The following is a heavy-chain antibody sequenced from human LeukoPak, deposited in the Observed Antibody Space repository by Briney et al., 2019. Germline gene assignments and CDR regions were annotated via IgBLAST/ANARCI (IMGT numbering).Heavy chain of an antibody. D-gene: IGHD5-18*01. CDR1: GFTFSSYG. CDR2: ITGDCNYI. CDR3: ARDLNTARFDY. V-gene: IGHV3-21*01. J-gene: IGHJ4*02. Sequence: PGGSLRLSCAASGFTFSSYGMHWVRQAPGKGLEWVSSITGDCNYIFYADSVKGRFTISRDNAQNSLFPELNSLRGEDTAVYYCARDLNTARFDYWGQGTLVTVSS.